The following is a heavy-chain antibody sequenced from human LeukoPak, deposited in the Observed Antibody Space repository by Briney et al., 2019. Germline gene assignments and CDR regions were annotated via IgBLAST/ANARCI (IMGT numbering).Heavy chain of an antibody. CDR2: IKQDGSEK. CDR1: GFTFSSYW. CDR3: ARLSITGTHTRMNWFDP. V-gene: IGHV3-7*03. Sequence: GGSLRLSCAASGFTFSSYWMSWVRQAPGKGLEWVANIKQDGSEKYYVDSVKGRFTISRDNAKNSLYLQMNSLRAEDTAVYYCARLSITGTHTRMNWFDPWGQGTLVTVSS. J-gene: IGHJ5*02. D-gene: IGHD1-7*01.